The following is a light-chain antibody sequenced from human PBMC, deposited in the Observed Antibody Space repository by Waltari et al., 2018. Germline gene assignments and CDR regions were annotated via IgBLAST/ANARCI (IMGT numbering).Light chain of an antibody. CDR1: QSIRNW. Sequence: DIQMTQSPSSVSAFVGDRVTITCRASQSIRNWLAWYQQKPGKAPKLLIYATSTLQTEGPSRFSGSGSRTDFALTISSLQPEDFATYYCQHTFETPYSFGQGTKLESK. CDR3: QHTFETPYS. J-gene: IGKJ2*01. V-gene: IGKV1-12*01. CDR2: ATS.